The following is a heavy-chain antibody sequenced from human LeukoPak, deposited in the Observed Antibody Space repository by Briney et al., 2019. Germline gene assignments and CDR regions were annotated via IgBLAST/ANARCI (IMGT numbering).Heavy chain of an antibody. Sequence: QAGGSLRLVCAASGFTFSTHGMSWVRQAPGEGLEWVSGISGSGDDTFYADSVKGRFTISRDNSKNTLYLQMNSLRAEDTAVYYCARVLRYCSGGNCYSGGLGYMDVWGKGTTVTISS. J-gene: IGHJ6*03. D-gene: IGHD2-15*01. CDR2: ISGSGDDT. CDR1: GFTFSTHG. CDR3: ARVLRYCSGGNCYSGGLGYMDV. V-gene: IGHV3-23*01.